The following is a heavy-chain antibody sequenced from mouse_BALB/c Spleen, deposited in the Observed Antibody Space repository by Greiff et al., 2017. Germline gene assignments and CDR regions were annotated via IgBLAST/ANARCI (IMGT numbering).Heavy chain of an antibody. J-gene: IGHJ2*01. V-gene: IGHV1S127*01. CDR1: GYTFTSYW. CDR2: IDPSDSYT. CDR3: TRSTMITYYFDY. Sequence: QVQLQQPGAELVKPGASVKMSCKASGYTFTSYWMHWVKQRPGQGLEWIGVIDPSDSYTSYNQKFKGKATLTVDTSSSTAYMQLSSLTSEDSAVYYCTRSTMITYYFDYWGQGTTLTVSS. D-gene: IGHD2-4*01.